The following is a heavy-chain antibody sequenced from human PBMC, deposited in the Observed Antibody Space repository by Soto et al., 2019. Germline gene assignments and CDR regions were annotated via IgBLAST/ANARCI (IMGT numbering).Heavy chain of an antibody. CDR3: ASSSLYGVDV. V-gene: IGHV4-30-4*08. Sequence: SETQPLTCTVSCGSSSSRCYYCIWIPQPPGKGLESIRNTYYSGNTFYNPSLKSRLIISIDTSKNQFSLKVCSVTAADSAVYYCASSSLYGVDVSGQGTPVTSP. J-gene: IGHJ6*02. CDR1: CGSSSSRCYY. CDR2: TYYSGNT.